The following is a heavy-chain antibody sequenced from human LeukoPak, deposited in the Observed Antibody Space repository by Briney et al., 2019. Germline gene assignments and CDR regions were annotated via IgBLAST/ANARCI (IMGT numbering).Heavy chain of an antibody. V-gene: IGHV4-59*01. J-gene: IGHJ4*02. D-gene: IGHD2/OR15-2a*01. CDR3: AREDSTLGIDY. CDR2: IYYIGST. CDR1: GESINSYY. Sequence: PSETLSLTCTVSGESINSYYWTWIRQPPGKGLEWIGYIYYIGSTNYNPSLKSRVTISADMSKNQFSLKLSSVTAADTAVYYCAREDSTLGIDYWGQGTLVTVSS.